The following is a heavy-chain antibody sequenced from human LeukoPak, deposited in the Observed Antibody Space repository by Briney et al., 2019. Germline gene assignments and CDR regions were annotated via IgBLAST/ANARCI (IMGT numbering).Heavy chain of an antibody. D-gene: IGHD6-13*01. J-gene: IGHJ4*02. CDR2: IIPIFGTA. V-gene: IGHV1-69*05. CDR1: GGTFSSYA. CDR3: ARDSSGWYSFFDY. Sequence: ASVKVSCKASGGTFSSYAISWVRQAPGQGLEWMGGIIPIFGTANYAQKFQGRVTITTDESTSTAYMELNSLRSEDTAVYYCARDSSGWYSFFDYWGQGTLVTVSS.